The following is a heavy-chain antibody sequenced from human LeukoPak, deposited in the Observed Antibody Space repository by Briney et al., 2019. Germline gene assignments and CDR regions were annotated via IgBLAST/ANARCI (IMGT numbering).Heavy chain of an antibody. CDR2: IWYDGSNK. V-gene: IGHV3-33*01. CDR1: GFTFSSYG. J-gene: IGHJ4*02. D-gene: IGHD4-17*01. CDR3: ARDQTTYYGDTTLPDY. Sequence: GGSLRLSCAASGFTFSSYGMHWVRQAPGKGLEWVAVIWYDGSNKYYADSVKGRFTISRDNSKNTLYLQMNSLRAEDTAVYYCARDQTTYYGDTTLPDYWGQGTLVTVSS.